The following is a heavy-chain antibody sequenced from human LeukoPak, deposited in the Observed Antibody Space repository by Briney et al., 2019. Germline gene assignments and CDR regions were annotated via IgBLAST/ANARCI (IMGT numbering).Heavy chain of an antibody. J-gene: IGHJ4*02. CDR1: GFTFSSYA. V-gene: IGHV3-23*01. Sequence: GGSLRLSCGASGFTFSSYAMSWVRQAPGKGLEWVSASSSGGSTHYADSVKGRFTISRDNSKSTLYLQMNSLRAEDTAVYYCAKRYYYDNSGLWDYWGQGTLVTVSS. CDR3: AKRYYYDNSGLWDY. CDR2: SSSGGST. D-gene: IGHD3-22*01.